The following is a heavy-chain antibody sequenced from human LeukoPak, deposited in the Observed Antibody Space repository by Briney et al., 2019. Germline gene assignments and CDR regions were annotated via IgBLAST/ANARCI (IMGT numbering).Heavy chain of an antibody. V-gene: IGHV3-23*01. J-gene: IGHJ4*02. D-gene: IGHD5-18*01. Sequence: GGSLRLSCAASGFTFSSYAMSWVRQAPGKGLEWVSAISGSGGSTYYADSVKGRFTISRDNSKNTLWLQMNSLRAEDTAVYYCASFTDVDTAILPLDYWGQGTLVTVSS. CDR3: ASFTDVDTAILPLDY. CDR1: GFTFSSYA. CDR2: ISGSGGST.